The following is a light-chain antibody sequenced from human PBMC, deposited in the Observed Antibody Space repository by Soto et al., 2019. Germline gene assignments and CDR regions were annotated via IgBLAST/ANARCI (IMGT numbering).Light chain of an antibody. CDR3: SSYGGSNNLI. Sequence: QSALTQPPSASGSPGQSVTISCTGTSSDVGGYNYVSWYQQHPGKAPKLMIYDVSERPSGVPDRFSGSKSGNTASLTVSGLQAEDEADYYGSSYGGSNNLIFGGGTTLTVL. V-gene: IGLV2-8*01. J-gene: IGLJ2*01. CDR1: SSDVGGYNY. CDR2: DVS.